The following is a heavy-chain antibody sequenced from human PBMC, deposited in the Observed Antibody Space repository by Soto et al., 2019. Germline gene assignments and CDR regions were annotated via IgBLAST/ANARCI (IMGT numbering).Heavy chain of an antibody. CDR2: IIPIFGTV. V-gene: IGHV1-69*12. CDR1: GGTFSSYA. D-gene: IGHD5-12*01. J-gene: IGHJ2*01. CDR3: ARGNHRWLQLGYFDL. Sequence: QVQLVQSGAEVKKPGSSVKVSCKASGGTFSSYAISWVRQAPGQGLEWMGGIIPIFGTVNYAQKFQGRGTITADESTRTAYMERSSLRSEDTAVYCCARGNHRWLQLGYFDLWGRGTLVTVSS.